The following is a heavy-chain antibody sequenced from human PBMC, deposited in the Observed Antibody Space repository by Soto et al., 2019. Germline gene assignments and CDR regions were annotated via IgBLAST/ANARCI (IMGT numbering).Heavy chain of an antibody. D-gene: IGHD4-17*01. V-gene: IGHV1-18*01. CDR2: ISAYSGNT. Sequence: QVQPLQSGAEVKKPGASVKVSCKASGYTFTRYGVTWVRQAPGQGLEWMGSISAYSGNTNYAQKLQGRVTMTSDTSTNTVYMELRSLRSDDTAVYYCARTDGDYSDAFDIWGQGTTVTVSS. J-gene: IGHJ3*02. CDR1: GYTFTRYG. CDR3: ARTDGDYSDAFDI.